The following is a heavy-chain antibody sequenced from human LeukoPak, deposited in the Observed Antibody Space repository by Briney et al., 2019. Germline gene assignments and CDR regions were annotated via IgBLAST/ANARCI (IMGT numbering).Heavy chain of an antibody. D-gene: IGHD3-3*01. CDR2: INHSGST. V-gene: IGHV4-34*01. CDR1: GGSFSGYY. CDR3: ARSYYDFWSGYYGGPLYGFDP. J-gene: IGHJ5*02. Sequence: PSETLSLTCAVYGGSFSGYYWSWIRQPPGKGLEWIGEINHSGSTNYNPSLKSRATISVDTSKNQFSLKLSSVTAADTAVYYCARSYYDFWSGYYGGPLYGFDPWGQGTLVTVSS.